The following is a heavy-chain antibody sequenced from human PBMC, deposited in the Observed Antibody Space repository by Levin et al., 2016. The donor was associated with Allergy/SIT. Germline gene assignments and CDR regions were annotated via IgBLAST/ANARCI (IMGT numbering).Heavy chain of an antibody. J-gene: IGHJ6*02. V-gene: IGHV1-18*04. CDR2: ISAYNGNT. CDR1: GYTFTSYG. Sequence: ASVKVSCKASGYTFTSYGISWVRQAPGQGLEWMGWISAYNGNTNYAQKLQGRVTMTTDTSTSTAYMELRSLRSDDTAVYYCARSNGEPSGWFLYYYYGMDVWGQGTTVTVSS. D-gene: IGHD6-19*01. CDR3: ARSNGEPSGWFLYYYYGMDV.